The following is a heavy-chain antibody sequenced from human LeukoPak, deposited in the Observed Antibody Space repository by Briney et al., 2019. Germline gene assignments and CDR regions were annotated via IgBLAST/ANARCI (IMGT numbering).Heavy chain of an antibody. V-gene: IGHV3-9*01. CDR2: ISWNSGSI. J-gene: IGHJ1*01. CDR3: AKAGIYGDYASYFQQ. Sequence: PGGSLRLSCAASGFTFDDYAMHWVRQAPGKGLEWVSGISWNSGSIGYADSVKGRFTISRDNAKNSLYLQMNSLRAEDTALYYCAKAGIYGDYASYFQQWGQGTLVTVSS. CDR1: GFTFDDYA. D-gene: IGHD4-17*01.